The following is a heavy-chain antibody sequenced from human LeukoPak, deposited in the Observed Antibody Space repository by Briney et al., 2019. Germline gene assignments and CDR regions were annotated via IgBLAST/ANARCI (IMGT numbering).Heavy chain of an antibody. J-gene: IGHJ5*02. CDR1: GFTFSSYA. CDR2: ISYDGSNK. V-gene: IGHV3-30-3*01. CDR3: ARDGSIVGATTWFDP. D-gene: IGHD1-26*01. Sequence: PGGSLRLSCAASGFTFSSYAMHWVRQAPGKGLEWVAVISYDGSNKYYADSVKGRFTISRDNSKNTLYLQMNSLRAEDTVVYYCARDGSIVGATTWFDPWGQGTLVTVSS.